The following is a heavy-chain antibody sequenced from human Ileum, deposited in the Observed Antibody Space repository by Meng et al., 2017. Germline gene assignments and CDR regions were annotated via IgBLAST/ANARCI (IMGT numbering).Heavy chain of an antibody. Sequence: GQTALPCLVLVRTSETLSLTCPDSGVSVNSGFYYWNWVRQPPWKGLEFIGSFHHSGSANYNASLEGRVTMSLDTSKNQFSLRLTSVTAADSALYYCTGGPDSATSGYWGQGTLVTVSS. CDR1: GVSVNSGFYY. D-gene: IGHD5-24*01. J-gene: IGHJ4*02. CDR2: FHHSGSA. V-gene: IGHV4-61*01. CDR3: TGGPDSATSGY.